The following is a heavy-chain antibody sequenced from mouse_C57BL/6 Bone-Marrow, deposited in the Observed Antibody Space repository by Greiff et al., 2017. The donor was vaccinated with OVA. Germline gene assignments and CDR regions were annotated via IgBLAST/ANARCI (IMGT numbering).Heavy chain of an antibody. CDR2: IYSGSGRT. D-gene: IGHD1-1*01. J-gene: IGHJ4*01. CDR3: ARSGITSVEGDFAMDY. V-gene: IGHV1-55*01. Sequence: QVQLQQPGAELVKPGASVKMSCKASGYTFTSYWITWVQQRPGQGLEWIGDIYSGSGRTNYNEKFKRKATLTVDTSSSTAYMQLSSLTSEDSAVYYGARSGITSVEGDFAMDYWGQGTSVTVSS. CDR1: GYTFTSYW.